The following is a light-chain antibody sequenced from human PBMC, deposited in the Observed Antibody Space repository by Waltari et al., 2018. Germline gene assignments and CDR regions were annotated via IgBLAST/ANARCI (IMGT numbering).Light chain of an antibody. J-gene: IGLJ2*01. V-gene: IGLV2-14*03. Sequence: SALTQPDSVSGSPGQSITISCSGISGDSGGYEYVSWYQQHPGQAPKVIIYDVNNRPSGVSNRFSGSKSGSSASLTISGLQAEDEADYYCSSFTSSTTGIFGGGTKVTVL. CDR2: DVN. CDR1: SGDSGGYEY. CDR3: SSFTSSTTGI.